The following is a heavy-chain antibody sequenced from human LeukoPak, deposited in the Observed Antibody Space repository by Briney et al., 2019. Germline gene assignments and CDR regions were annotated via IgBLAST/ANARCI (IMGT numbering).Heavy chain of an antibody. CDR3: VREGGSGWYSGWFDP. V-gene: IGHV3-7*01. Sequence: GGSLRLSCAASGFTFSNYWMSWVRQAPGKGLEWVANIKKDGSEKKYVDSVKGRFTISRDNAENSLHLQMNSLRAEDTAVYYCVREGGSGWYSGWFDPWGQGTLVTVSS. D-gene: IGHD6-19*01. CDR1: GFTFSNYW. CDR2: IKKDGSEK. J-gene: IGHJ5*02.